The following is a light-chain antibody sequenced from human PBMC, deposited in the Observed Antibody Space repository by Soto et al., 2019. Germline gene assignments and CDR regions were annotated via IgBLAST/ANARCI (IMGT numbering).Light chain of an antibody. CDR1: SSDVGGYNY. CDR3: SSYSGGKNQVV. V-gene: IGLV2-8*01. J-gene: IGLJ2*01. CDR2: EVS. Sequence: QSALTQPPSASGSPGQSVTISCTGTSSDVGGYNYVSWYQQHPGKAPKLMIYEVSKRPSGVPDRFSGSKSGNTASLTVSGFQAGDEADYNNSSYSGGKNQVVFRGG.